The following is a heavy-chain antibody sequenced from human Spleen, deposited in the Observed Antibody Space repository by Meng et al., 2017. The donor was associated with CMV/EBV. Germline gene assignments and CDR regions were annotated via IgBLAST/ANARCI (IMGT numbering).Heavy chain of an antibody. CDR3: ARSVYY. Sequence: GESLKISCAASGFTFSSYGMHWVRQAPGKGLEWLAIISHDGSNEFYADSVKGRFTISRDNSKNTLYLQMNSLRAEDTAVYYCARSVYYWGQGTLVTVSS. V-gene: IGHV3-30*12. CDR1: GFTFSSYG. CDR2: ISHDGSNE. J-gene: IGHJ4*02.